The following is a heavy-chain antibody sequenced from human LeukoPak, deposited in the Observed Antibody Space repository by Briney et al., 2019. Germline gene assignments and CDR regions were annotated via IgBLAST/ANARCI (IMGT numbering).Heavy chain of an antibody. CDR3: AGNTNYYEGSGHYVFDY. V-gene: IGHV1-69*13. J-gene: IGHJ4*02. Sequence: SVKVSCKPSGGTFSTYAISWVRQAPGQGLEWMGGIIPILGTAKYAKKFQGRVTITADEFTSTAHMELSSLRSEDTAVYYCAGNTNYYEGSGHYVFDYWGRGTLVTISS. CDR1: GGTFSTYA. D-gene: IGHD3-22*01. CDR2: IIPILGTA.